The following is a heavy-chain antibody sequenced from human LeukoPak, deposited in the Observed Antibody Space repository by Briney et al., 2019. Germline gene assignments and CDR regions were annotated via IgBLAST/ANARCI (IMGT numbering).Heavy chain of an antibody. CDR3: ARGDEYYDFWSGYYNYYYYYMDV. CDR2: INPSGGST. V-gene: IGHV1-46*01. Sequence: ASVKVSCKASGYTFTSYYMHWVRQAPGQGLEWMGIINPSGGSTSYAQKFQGRVTMTRDTSTSTVYMELSSLRSEDTAVYYCARGDEYYDFWSGYYNYYYYYMDVWGKGTTVTVSS. D-gene: IGHD3-3*01. J-gene: IGHJ6*03. CDR1: GYTFTSYY.